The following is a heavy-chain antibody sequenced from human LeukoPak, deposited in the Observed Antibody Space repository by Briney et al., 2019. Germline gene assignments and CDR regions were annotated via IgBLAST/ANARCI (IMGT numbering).Heavy chain of an antibody. Sequence: GGSLRLSCAASGFTFSSYSMNWVRQAPGKGLEWVSSISSSSSYIYYADSVKGRFTISRDNAKNSLYLQMNSLRAEDTAVYYCAKDRQGSSWYQGSYYYGMDVWGQGTTVTVSS. J-gene: IGHJ6*02. D-gene: IGHD6-13*01. V-gene: IGHV3-21*01. CDR2: ISSSSSYI. CDR1: GFTFSSYS. CDR3: AKDRQGSSWYQGSYYYGMDV.